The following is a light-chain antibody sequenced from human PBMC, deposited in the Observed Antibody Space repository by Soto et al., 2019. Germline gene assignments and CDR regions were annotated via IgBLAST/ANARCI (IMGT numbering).Light chain of an antibody. Sequence: QSVLTQPPSASGSPGQSVTISCTGTSSDVGGYNYVSWYQQHPGKAPKLMIYEVSKRPSGVPDRFSGSKSGNTASLTVSGLRAEDEADYYCSSYAGSNPVVFGGGTKLTVL. CDR3: SSYAGSNPVV. CDR2: EVS. CDR1: SSDVGGYNY. J-gene: IGLJ2*01. V-gene: IGLV2-8*01.